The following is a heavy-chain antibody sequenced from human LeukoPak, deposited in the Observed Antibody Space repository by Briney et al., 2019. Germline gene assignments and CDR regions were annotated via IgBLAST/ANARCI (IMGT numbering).Heavy chain of an antibody. CDR3: ARDWESGWTLYYYYGMDV. CDR1: GYTFTSYA. J-gene: IGHJ6*02. V-gene: IGHV7-4-1*02. CDR2: INTNTGNP. D-gene: IGHD6-19*01. Sequence: ASVKVSCKASGYTFTSYAMNWVRQAPGQGLEWMGWINTNTGNPTYAQGFTGRFVFSLDTSVSTAYLQISSLKAEDTAVYYCARDWESGWTLYYYYGMDVWGQGTTVTVSS.